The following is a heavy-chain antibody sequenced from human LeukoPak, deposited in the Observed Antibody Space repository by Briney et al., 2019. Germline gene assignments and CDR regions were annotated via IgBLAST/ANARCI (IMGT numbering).Heavy chain of an antibody. J-gene: IGHJ3*02. CDR3: ARGSGILWFGAPVLDAFDI. D-gene: IGHD3-10*01. Sequence: GASVKVSCKASGYTFTGYYMHWVRQAPGQGLEWMGWINPNSGGTNYAQKFQGWVTMTRDTSISTAYMELSRLRSDDTAVYYCARGSGILWFGAPVLDAFDIWGQGTMVTVSS. CDR1: GYTFTGYY. V-gene: IGHV1-2*04. CDR2: INPNSGGT.